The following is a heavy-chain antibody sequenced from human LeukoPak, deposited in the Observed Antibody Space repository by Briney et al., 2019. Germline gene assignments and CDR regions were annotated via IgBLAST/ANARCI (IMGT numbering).Heavy chain of an antibody. CDR1: GFTFSSYG. J-gene: IGHJ4*02. Sequence: PGGSLRLSCAASGFTFSSYGVHWVRQAPGKGLEWVAVIWYDGSNKYYADSVKGRFTISRVNSKNTLYLQMNSLRAEDTAVYYCAKGYCSGGSCYTPAGLDYWGQGTLVTVSS. D-gene: IGHD2-15*01. CDR3: AKGYCSGGSCYTPAGLDY. CDR2: IWYDGSNK. V-gene: IGHV3-33*06.